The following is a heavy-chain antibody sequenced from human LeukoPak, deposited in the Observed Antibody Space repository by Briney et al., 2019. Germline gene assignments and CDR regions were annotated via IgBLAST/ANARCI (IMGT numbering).Heavy chain of an antibody. V-gene: IGHV3-15*01. CDR2: IKSKTDGGTT. Sequence: GGSLRLSCAASGFTFSNAWMSWVRQAPGKGLEWVGRIKSKTDGGTTDYAAPVKGRFTISRDDSKNTLYLQMNSLKTEDTAVYYCTTDAGIAVAAVDYWGQGTLVTVSS. D-gene: IGHD6-19*01. J-gene: IGHJ4*02. CDR1: GFTFSNAW. CDR3: TTDAGIAVAAVDY.